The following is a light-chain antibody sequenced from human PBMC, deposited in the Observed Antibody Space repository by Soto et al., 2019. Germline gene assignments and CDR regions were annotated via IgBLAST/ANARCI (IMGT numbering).Light chain of an antibody. V-gene: IGKV1-5*01. CDR1: QSISSS. CDR2: DAS. Sequence: DIQMTQSPSTLSSSVGDRVTITCRASQSISSSLAWYQQRPGKAPKLLIYDASSLQSGVPSRLSGSGSGTEFTLTINSLQPDDFATYYCQQYNSYWTFGQGTKVDIK. CDR3: QQYNSYWT. J-gene: IGKJ1*01.